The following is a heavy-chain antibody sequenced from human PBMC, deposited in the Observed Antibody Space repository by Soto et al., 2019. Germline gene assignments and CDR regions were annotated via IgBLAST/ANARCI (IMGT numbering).Heavy chain of an antibody. D-gene: IGHD3-16*01. Sequence: EVQLVESEGGLVQPGGSLKLSCAASGFTFSGSAIHWVRQASGKGLEWVGRIRSKANSYATAYAASVKGRSTISRDDSKNTAYLQMNSLKTEDTAVYYCQMLPPGDYWGQGTLVTVSS. V-gene: IGHV3-73*01. CDR1: GFTFSGSA. CDR3: QMLPPGDY. J-gene: IGHJ4*02. CDR2: IRSKANSYAT.